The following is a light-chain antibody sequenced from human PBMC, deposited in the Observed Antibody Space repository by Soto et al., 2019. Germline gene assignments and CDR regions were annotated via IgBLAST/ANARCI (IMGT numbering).Light chain of an antibody. CDR2: WAS. V-gene: IGKV4-1*01. CDR3: QQYYNTPLT. CDR1: QSLLYTSNNKNY. Sequence: DFVVTQSPKSLAVTLGGRATINCKSSQSLLYTSNNKNYLAWFQQKPGQPPKLLIYWASTREFGVPDRFSGSGSGTYFTLTISSLQAEDVAVYYCQQYYNTPLTFGGGTKVDIK. J-gene: IGKJ4*01.